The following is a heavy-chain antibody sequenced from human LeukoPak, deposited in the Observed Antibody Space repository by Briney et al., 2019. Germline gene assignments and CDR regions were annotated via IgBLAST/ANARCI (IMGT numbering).Heavy chain of an antibody. J-gene: IGHJ5*02. CDR3: ARDNTMVRGVWYNWFDP. V-gene: IGHV4-59*01. CDR2: IYYSGST. Sequence: SETLSLTCTVSGGSISSYYWNWIRQPPGKGLEWIGYIYYSGSTNYNPSLKSRVSISVDTSKNQFSLRLSSVTAADTAVYYCARDNTMVRGVWYNWFDPWGQGTLVTVSS. D-gene: IGHD3-10*01. CDR1: GGSISSYY.